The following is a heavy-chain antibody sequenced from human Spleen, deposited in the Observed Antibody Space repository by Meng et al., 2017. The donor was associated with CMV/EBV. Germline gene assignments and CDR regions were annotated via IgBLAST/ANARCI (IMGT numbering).Heavy chain of an antibody. CDR2: INPNSGGT. D-gene: IGHD2-2*02. Sequence: ASVKVSCKTSGYTFTGYYMHWVRQAPGQGPQWMGWINPNSGGTNYAQKFQGRVTMTRDTSISTAYIELSMLRSDDTPVYYCARVGDWYQLLYHFDYWGQGTLVTVSS. V-gene: IGHV1-2*02. J-gene: IGHJ4*02. CDR1: GYTFTGYY. CDR3: ARVGDWYQLLYHFDY.